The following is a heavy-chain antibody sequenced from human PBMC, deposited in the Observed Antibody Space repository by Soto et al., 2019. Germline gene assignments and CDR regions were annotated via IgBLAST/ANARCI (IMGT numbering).Heavy chain of an antibody. V-gene: IGHV3-23*01. D-gene: IGHD3-22*01. CDR2: ISGSGGST. Sequence: HPGGSLRLSCAASGFTFRSYAMSWVRQAPGKGLEWVSAISGSGGSTYYADSVKGRFTISRDNSKNTLYLQMNSLRAEDTAVYYCAKGIVYYHDSSGYFAYWGQGTLVTVSS. CDR1: GFTFRSYA. J-gene: IGHJ4*02. CDR3: AKGIVYYHDSSGYFAY.